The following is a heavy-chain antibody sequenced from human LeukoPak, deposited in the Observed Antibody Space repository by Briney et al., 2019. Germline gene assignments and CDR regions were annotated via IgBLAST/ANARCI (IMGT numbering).Heavy chain of an antibody. D-gene: IGHD4-17*01. CDR3: ARGDDDYVRYFDY. CDR2: ISSGSSTR. J-gene: IGHJ4*02. CDR1: GLTFRSYS. Sequence: GGSLRLSCAASGLTFRSYSMIWVRQAPGKGLEWVSYISSGSSTRCYADSVKGRFTISRDNAKSSLYLQMNSLRDEDTAVYYCARGDDDYVRYFDYWGQGTLVAVSS. V-gene: IGHV3-48*02.